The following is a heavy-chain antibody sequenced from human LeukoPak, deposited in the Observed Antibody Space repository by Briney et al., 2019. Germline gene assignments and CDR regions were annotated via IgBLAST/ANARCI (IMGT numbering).Heavy chain of an antibody. V-gene: IGHV3-21*01. D-gene: IGHD2-15*01. CDR3: AGCSGVSCYNY. CDR2: ISSSSTYI. Sequence: GGSLGLSCAASGFTFSSYSMNWVRQAPGKGLEWVSSISSSSTYIYYADSVKGRFAVSRDNAKNSLYLQMNSLRAEDTAVYYCAGCSGVSCYNYWGQGTLVTVSS. J-gene: IGHJ4*02. CDR1: GFTFSSYS.